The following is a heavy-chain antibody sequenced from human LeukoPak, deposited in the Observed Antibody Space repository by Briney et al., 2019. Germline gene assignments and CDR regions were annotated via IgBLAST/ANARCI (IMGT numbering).Heavy chain of an antibody. CDR1: GFTFSSYA. Sequence: GGSLRLSCAASGFTFSSYAMHWVRQAPGKGLEWVAVISYDGSNKYYADSVKGRFTISRDNSKNTLYLQMNSLRAEDTAVYYCARDLGYCSGGSCYGTDYWGQGTLVTVSS. J-gene: IGHJ4*02. CDR3: ARDLGYCSGGSCYGTDY. CDR2: ISYDGSNK. V-gene: IGHV3-30*04. D-gene: IGHD2-15*01.